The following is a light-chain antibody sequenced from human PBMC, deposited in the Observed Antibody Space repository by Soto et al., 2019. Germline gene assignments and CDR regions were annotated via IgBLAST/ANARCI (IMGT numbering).Light chain of an antibody. CDR2: EGS. CDR3: CSYAGSSTSYVV. Sequence: QSALTQPASVSGSPGQSITISCTGTSSDVGSYNLVSWYQQHPGKAPKLMIYEGSKRPSGCSNRFSGSKSGNTASLTISGLQAEDEADYYCCSYAGSSTSYVVFGGGTKLTVL. V-gene: IGLV2-23*01. J-gene: IGLJ2*01. CDR1: SSDVGSYNL.